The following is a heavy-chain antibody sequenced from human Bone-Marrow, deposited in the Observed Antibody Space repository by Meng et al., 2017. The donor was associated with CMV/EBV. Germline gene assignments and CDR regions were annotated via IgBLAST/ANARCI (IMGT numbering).Heavy chain of an antibody. CDR2: MTWNSDAI. V-gene: IGHV3-9*01. CDR3: AKDSSNNWNLIFDY. D-gene: IGHD1-20*01. Sequence: SLKTSCATSGFTFDDYAMHWVRQAPGKGLEWVSGMTWNSDAIGYADSVKGRFTISRDNAKNTLYLQMNSLRTDDTALYYCAKDSSNNWNLIFDYWGQGTLVTVSS. CDR1: GFTFDDYA. J-gene: IGHJ4*02.